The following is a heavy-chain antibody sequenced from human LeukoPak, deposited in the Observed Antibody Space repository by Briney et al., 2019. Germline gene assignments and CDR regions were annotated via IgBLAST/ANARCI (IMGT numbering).Heavy chain of an antibody. D-gene: IGHD6-19*01. J-gene: IGHJ4*02. CDR1: GGSISSYY. V-gene: IGHV4-59*08. Sequence: SETLSLTCTVSGGSISSYYWSWIRQPPGKGLEWIGYIYYGGSTNYNPSLKSRVTISVDMSKNQLSLKLSSVTAADTAVYYCARGSGWYFLWGQGTLVTVSS. CDR2: IYYGGST. CDR3: ARGSGWYFL.